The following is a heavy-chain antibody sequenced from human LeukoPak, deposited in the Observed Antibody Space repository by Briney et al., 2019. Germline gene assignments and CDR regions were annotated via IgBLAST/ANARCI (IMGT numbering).Heavy chain of an antibody. V-gene: IGHV3-23*01. CDR2: ISSSGTTT. D-gene: IGHD2-15*01. Sequence: GGSLRLSCAASGFTFSTYATSWVRQAPGKRLEWVSSISSSGTTTYYADSVKGRFTISRDNSKNTLYLQMNSLRAEDTAVYYCATARGYFDYWGQGALVTVSS. CDR1: GFTFSTYA. CDR3: ATARGYFDY. J-gene: IGHJ4*02.